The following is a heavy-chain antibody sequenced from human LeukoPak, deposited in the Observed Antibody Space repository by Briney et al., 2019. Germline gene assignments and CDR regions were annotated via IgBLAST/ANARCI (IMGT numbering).Heavy chain of an antibody. V-gene: IGHV1-2*06. Sequence: GASVKVSCKAPGYTFTGYYMHWVRQAPGQGLEWMGRINPNSGGTNYAQKFQGRVTMTRDTSISTAYMELSRLRSDDTAVYYCARDPDWNYVVDYWGQGTLVTVSS. CDR3: ARDPDWNYVVDY. J-gene: IGHJ4*02. D-gene: IGHD1-7*01. CDR1: GYTFTGYY. CDR2: INPNSGGT.